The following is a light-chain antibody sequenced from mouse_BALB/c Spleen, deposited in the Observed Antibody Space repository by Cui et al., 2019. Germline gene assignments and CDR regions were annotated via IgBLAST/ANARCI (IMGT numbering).Light chain of an antibody. CDR3: QQYSGYPLT. CDR2: STS. V-gene: IGKV4-57-1*01. Sequence: ENVLTQSPAIRSASPGEKVTMTCRASSSVSSSYLHWYQQKSGASPKLWIYSTSNLASGVPARFSGSGSGTSYSLKISSVEAEDAATYYCQQYSGYPLTFGAGTKLELK. CDR1: SSVSSSY. J-gene: IGKJ5*01.